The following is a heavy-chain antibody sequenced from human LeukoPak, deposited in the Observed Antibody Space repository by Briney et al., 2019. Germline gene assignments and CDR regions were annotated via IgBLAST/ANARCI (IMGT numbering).Heavy chain of an antibody. Sequence: PSETLSLTCTVSGGSISSYYWSWIRQPPGKGLEWIGSIYHSGSTYYNPSLKSRVTISVDTSKNQFSLKLSSVTAADTAVYYCARGGDCGGDCYPRYYYYYYYMDAWGKGTTVTVSS. J-gene: IGHJ6*03. D-gene: IGHD2-21*02. V-gene: IGHV4-38-2*02. CDR3: ARGGDCGGDCYPRYYYYYYYMDA. CDR1: GGSISSYY. CDR2: IYHSGST.